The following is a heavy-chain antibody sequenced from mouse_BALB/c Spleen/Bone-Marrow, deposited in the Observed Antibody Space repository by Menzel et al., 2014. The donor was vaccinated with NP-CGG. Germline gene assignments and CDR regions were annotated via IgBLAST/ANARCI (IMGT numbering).Heavy chain of an antibody. CDR1: SYAYTRYN. J-gene: IGHJ1*02. V-gene: IGHV1-12*01. Sequence: SVAELVPPGASRPLSCTAYSYAYTRYNMPWVKPAPGLVLEWIGAIYKGQGDTSSNQQIKGKAPLTADKSSSTAYMQLSLLTSEDAAVSHSARVCELFDVGGAGTTGTVNS. D-gene: IGHD4-1*01. CDR3: ARVCELFDV. CDR2: IYKGQGDT.